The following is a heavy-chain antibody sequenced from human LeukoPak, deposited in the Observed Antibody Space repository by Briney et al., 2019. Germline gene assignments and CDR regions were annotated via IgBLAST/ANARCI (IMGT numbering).Heavy chain of an antibody. Sequence: GGSLRLSCAASGFTFSSYAMHWVRQAPGKGLEWVSYISSSGSTIYYADSVKGRFTISRDNAKNSLYLQMNSLRAEDTAVYYCARSRQVWVRWGQGTLVTVSS. CDR1: GFTFSSYA. V-gene: IGHV3-48*04. J-gene: IGHJ4*02. D-gene: IGHD3-16*01. CDR2: ISSSGSTI. CDR3: ARSRQVWVR.